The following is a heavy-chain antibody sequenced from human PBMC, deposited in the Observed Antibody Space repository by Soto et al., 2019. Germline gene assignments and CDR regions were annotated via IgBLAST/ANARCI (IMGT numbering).Heavy chain of an antibody. CDR3: ASGGEGDSSRWYENY. V-gene: IGHV1-18*01. Sequence: ASVKVSCKASGYTFTSYGISWVRQAPGQGLEWMGWISAYNGNTNYAQKLQGRVTMTTDTSTSTACMELRSLRSDDTAVYYCASGGEGDSSRWYENYWGQGTLVPVSS. J-gene: IGHJ4*02. CDR1: GYTFTSYG. CDR2: ISAYNGNT. D-gene: IGHD6-13*01.